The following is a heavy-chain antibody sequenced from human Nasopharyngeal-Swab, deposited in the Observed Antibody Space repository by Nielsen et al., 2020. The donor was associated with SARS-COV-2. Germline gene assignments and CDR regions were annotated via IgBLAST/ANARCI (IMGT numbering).Heavy chain of an antibody. J-gene: IGHJ4*02. CDR3: ARAGTTSPETPFDY. D-gene: IGHD1-1*01. Sequence: WIRQPPGKGLEWIGTVFHNGAVQYSPSLQSRVTVSIDTSKNQFSLRLTSVTAADTAVYYCARAGTTSPETPFDYWGQGTLVTVSS. V-gene: IGHV4-38-2*02. CDR2: VFHNGAV.